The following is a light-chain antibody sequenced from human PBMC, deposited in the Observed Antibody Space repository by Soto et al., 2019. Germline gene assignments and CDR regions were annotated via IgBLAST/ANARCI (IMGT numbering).Light chain of an antibody. CDR3: SSYADSSARDYV. CDR2: DVS. J-gene: IGLJ1*01. CDR1: SSDIGAYDY. Sequence: QSVLTQPASVSGSPGQSITISCTGTSSDIGAYDYVSWYQQHPGGVPKLLIFDVSSRPSGVSSRFSGSKSGNTASLTISGLQADDESDYYCSSYADSSARDYVFGGGTKLTVL. V-gene: IGLV2-14*03.